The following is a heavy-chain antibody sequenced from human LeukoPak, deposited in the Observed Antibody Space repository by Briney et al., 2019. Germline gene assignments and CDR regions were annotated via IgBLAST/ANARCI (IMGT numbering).Heavy chain of an antibody. CDR3: AKDHGFIGSNWFDP. CDR1: GYTFTDYY. D-gene: IGHD3-10*01. J-gene: IGHJ5*02. V-gene: IGHV1-2*06. Sequence: GASVTVSFTASGYTFTDYYIHWVRQAPGQGLEWMGRINPDSGDANSAQRFQGRVIMTRDTSISTAYMELRRLRSDDTATYYCAKDHGFIGSNWFDPWGQGTLVTVSS. CDR2: INPDSGDA.